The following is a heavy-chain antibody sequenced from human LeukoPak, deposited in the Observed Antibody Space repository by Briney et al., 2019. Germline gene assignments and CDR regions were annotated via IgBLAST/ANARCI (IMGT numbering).Heavy chain of an antibody. D-gene: IGHD3-3*01. V-gene: IGHV1-69*01. CDR3: ARMEDRITIFGVVIRARYGMDV. J-gene: IGHJ6*01. Sequence: SVTVSCTASGGTFSSYAISWVRQAPGQGLEWMGGIIPIFGTANYAQKFQGRVTITADESTSTAYMELSSLRSEDTAVYYCARMEDRITIFGVVIRARYGMDVWGQGTTVTVSS. CDR1: GGTFSSYA. CDR2: IIPIFGTA.